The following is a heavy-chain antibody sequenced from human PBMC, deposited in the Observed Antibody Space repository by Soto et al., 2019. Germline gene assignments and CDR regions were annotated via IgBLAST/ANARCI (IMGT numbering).Heavy chain of an antibody. CDR3: AKNPRSRGYIWFEY. Sequence: GGSLRLSCAASGFTFSGYAMSWVRQAPGKGLEWVSSVSDSGVRTNYAGSVQGRFTISRDNSKNTLFLQMNSLSVEDTAVYYCAKNPRSRGYIWFEYWGQGTVVTV. D-gene: IGHD6-19*01. CDR2: VSDSGVRT. CDR1: GFTFSGYA. V-gene: IGHV3-23*01. J-gene: IGHJ4*02.